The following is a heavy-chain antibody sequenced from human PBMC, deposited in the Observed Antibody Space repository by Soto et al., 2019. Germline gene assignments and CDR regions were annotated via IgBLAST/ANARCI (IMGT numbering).Heavy chain of an antibody. J-gene: IGHJ4*02. CDR2: ISSSSSYI. CDR1: GFTFSSYS. CDR3: ARDLDCSGGSCPDC. Sequence: EVQLVESGGGLVKPGGSLRLSCAASGFTFSSYSMNWVRQAPGKGLEWVSSISSSSSYIYYADSVKGRFTISRDNAKNSLYLQMNSLRAEDTAVYYCARDLDCSGGSCPDCWGQGTLVTVSS. D-gene: IGHD2-15*01. V-gene: IGHV3-21*01.